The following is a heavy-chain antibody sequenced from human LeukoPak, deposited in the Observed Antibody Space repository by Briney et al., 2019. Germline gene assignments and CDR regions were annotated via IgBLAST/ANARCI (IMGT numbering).Heavy chain of an antibody. CDR3: ARDGPVLTLAVFDP. D-gene: IGHD6-19*01. J-gene: IGHJ5*02. CDR2: IYTSGST. Sequence: WETLCLTCTVSGGSFSSYYWSWVRQPAGKGLEWNGRIYTSGSTNYNPSLKSRVNMSVDTYKNQFTLKLSAVTAADTVVYYCARDGPVLTLAVFDPWGQGTLVTVST. CDR1: GGSFSSYY. V-gene: IGHV4-4*07.